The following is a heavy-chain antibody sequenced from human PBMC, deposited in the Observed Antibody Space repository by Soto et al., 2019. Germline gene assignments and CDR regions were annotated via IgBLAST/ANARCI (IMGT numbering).Heavy chain of an antibody. V-gene: IGHV1-69*13. CDR1: GGTFSSNA. Sequence: SVKVSCKASGGTFSSNAISWVRQAPGQGLEWMGGIIPIFGTANYAQKFQGRVTITADESTSTAYMELSSLRSEDTAVYYCARDKAGRRFGELLGGMDVWGQWTTVTVSS. CDR2: IIPIFGTA. CDR3: ARDKAGRRFGELLGGMDV. J-gene: IGHJ6*02. D-gene: IGHD3-10*01.